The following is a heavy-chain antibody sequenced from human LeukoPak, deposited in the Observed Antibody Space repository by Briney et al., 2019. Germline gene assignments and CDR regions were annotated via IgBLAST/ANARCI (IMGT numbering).Heavy chain of an antibody. D-gene: IGHD3/OR15-3a*01. CDR2: ISSSSSYI. CDR3: ARLDGAVNWFDP. J-gene: IGHJ5*02. V-gene: IGHV3-21*01. CDR1: GFTFSSYS. Sequence: GGSLRLSCAASGFTFSSYSMNWVRQAPGKGLEWVSSISSSSSYIYYADSVKGRFTISRDNAKNSLYLQMNSLRAEDTAVYYCARLDGAVNWFDPWGQGTLVTVSS.